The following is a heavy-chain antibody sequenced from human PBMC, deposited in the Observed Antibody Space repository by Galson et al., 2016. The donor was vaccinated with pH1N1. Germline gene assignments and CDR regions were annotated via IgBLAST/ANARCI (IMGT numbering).Heavy chain of an antibody. D-gene: IGHD1-1*01. V-gene: IGHV4-4*07. CDR1: GGSISSRY. J-gene: IGHJ3*02. Sequence: ETLSLTCTVSGGSISSRYWSWIRQPAGKGLERIGRVYTSGRTDSNPSLKSRVTMSMDTSNSQFSMILNSVTAADTAVYYCARGWNLDAFDIWGQGTMVTVSS. CDR2: VYTSGRT. CDR3: ARGWNLDAFDI.